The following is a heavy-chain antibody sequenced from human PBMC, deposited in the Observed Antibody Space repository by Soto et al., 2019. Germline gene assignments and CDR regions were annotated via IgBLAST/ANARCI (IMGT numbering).Heavy chain of an antibody. J-gene: IGHJ4*02. CDR3: ARRYCSGGSCLKYFDY. Sequence: EVQLVESGGGLVKPGGSLRLSCAASGFTFSSYSMNWVRQAPGKGLEWVSSISSSSSYIYYADSVKGRFTISRDNAKNSLYLQMNSLRAEDTAVYYCARRYCSGGSCLKYFDYWGQGTLVTVSS. D-gene: IGHD2-15*01. CDR2: ISSSSSYI. V-gene: IGHV3-21*01. CDR1: GFTFSSYS.